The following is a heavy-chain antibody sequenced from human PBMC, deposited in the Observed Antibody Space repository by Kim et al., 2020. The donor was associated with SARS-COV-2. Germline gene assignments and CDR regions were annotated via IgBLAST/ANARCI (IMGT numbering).Heavy chain of an antibody. D-gene: IGHD3-3*01. V-gene: IGHV1-8*01. CDR1: GYTFTSYD. CDR2: MNPNSANT. CDR3: ARGPVWSGYYYYFDY. Sequence: ASVKVSCKASGYTFTSYDISWVRQATGQGLEWMGWMNPNSANTGYAQKFQGRVTMTSNTSISTAYMELSSLRSEDTAVYFCARGPVWSGYYYYFDYWAQGTLVTVSS. J-gene: IGHJ4*02.